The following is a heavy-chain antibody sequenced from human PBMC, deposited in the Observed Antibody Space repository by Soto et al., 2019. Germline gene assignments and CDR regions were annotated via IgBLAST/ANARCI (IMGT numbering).Heavy chain of an antibody. CDR3: ASHSGSSPEGRYYYGMDV. D-gene: IGHD1-26*01. CDR1: GGTFSSYA. J-gene: IGHJ6*02. Sequence: QVQLVQSGAEVKKPGSSVKVSCKASGGTFSSYAISWVRQAPGQGLEWMGGIIPIFGTADYAQKFQGRVTIPADKPTSTAYMELSSLRSEDTAVYYCASHSGSSPEGRYYYGMDVWGQGTTVTVSS. CDR2: IIPIFGTA. V-gene: IGHV1-69*14.